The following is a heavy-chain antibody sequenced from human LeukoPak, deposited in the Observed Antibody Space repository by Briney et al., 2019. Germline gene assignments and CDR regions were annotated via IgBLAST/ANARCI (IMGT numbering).Heavy chain of an antibody. J-gene: IGHJ4*02. D-gene: IGHD3-9*01. CDR2: ISSSSSYI. CDR1: GFTFSSYS. CDR3: ASGYYDILIPPRY. V-gene: IGHV3-21*01. Sequence: GGSLRLSCAASGFTFSSYSMNWVRQAPGKGLEWVSSISSSSSYIYYADSVKGRFTISRDNAKNSLYLQMNSLRAEDTAVYYCASGYYDILIPPRYWGQGTLVTVPS.